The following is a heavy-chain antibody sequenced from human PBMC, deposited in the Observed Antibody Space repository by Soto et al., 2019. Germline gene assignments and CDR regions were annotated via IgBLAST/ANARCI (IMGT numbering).Heavy chain of an antibody. V-gene: IGHV6-1*01. CDR2: TYYRSKWYN. D-gene: IGHD3-22*01. CDR3: ASDYYDSSGTCFDY. CDR1: GDSVSSNSAA. J-gene: IGHJ4*02. Sequence: SQTLSLTCAISGDSVSSNSAAWNGRRQSPSRGLEWLGRTYYRSKWYNDYAVSVKSRITINPDTSKNQFSLQLNSVTPEDTAVYYCASDYYDSSGTCFDYWGQGTLVTVSS.